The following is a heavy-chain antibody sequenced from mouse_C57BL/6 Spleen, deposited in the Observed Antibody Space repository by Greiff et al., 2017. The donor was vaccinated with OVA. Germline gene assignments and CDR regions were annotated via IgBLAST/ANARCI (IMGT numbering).Heavy chain of an antibody. V-gene: IGHV1-69*01. Sequence: VQLQQPGAELVMPGASVKLSCKASGYTFTSYWMHWVKQRPGQGLEWIGEIDASDSYTNYNQKFKGKSTLTVDKSSSTAYMQLSSLTSEDSAVYYCASYGPWFAYWGQGTLVTGSA. J-gene: IGHJ3*01. CDR3: ASYGPWFAY. CDR2: IDASDSYT. CDR1: GYTFTSYW. D-gene: IGHD1-1*02.